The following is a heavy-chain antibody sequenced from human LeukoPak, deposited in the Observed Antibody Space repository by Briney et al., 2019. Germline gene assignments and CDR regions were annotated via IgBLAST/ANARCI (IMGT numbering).Heavy chain of an antibody. CDR2: IYYSGST. CDR1: GGSISSSSYY. V-gene: IGHV4-39*01. Sequence: SETLSLTCTVSGGSISSSSYYWGWIRQPPGKGLEWIGSIYYSGSTYYNPSLKSRVTISVDTSKNQFSLKLSSVTAADTAVYYCARQGAVAPGDAFDIWGQGTMVTVSS. CDR3: ARQGAVAPGDAFDI. D-gene: IGHD6-19*01. J-gene: IGHJ3*02.